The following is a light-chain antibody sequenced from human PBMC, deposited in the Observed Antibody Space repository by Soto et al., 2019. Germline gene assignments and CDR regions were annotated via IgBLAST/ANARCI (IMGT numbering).Light chain of an antibody. CDR1: GSNIGSNS. J-gene: IGLJ3*02. Sequence: QSALTQPPSVSAAPGQRVSISCSGSGSNIGSNSVCWYQQLPGTAPKLLIFDSNKRPSGSPDRFSGSKSGTSASLAITGLPAEDEADYYCQAYDYSLTASVFGGGTKLTVL. CDR3: QAYDYSLTASV. V-gene: IGLV1-51*01. CDR2: DSN.